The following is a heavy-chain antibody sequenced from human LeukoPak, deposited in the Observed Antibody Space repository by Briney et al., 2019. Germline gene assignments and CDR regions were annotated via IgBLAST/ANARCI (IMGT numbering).Heavy chain of an antibody. D-gene: IGHD4-17*01. CDR3: ARARYGDRYFDY. Sequence: GGSLRLSCAASGFTVSSNYMSWVRQAPGKGLEWVSVIYSGGSTYYADSVKGRFTISRDNSKNTLYLQMNSLRAEDTAVYYCARARYGDRYFDYWGQGTLVTVSS. CDR2: IYSGGST. J-gene: IGHJ4*02. CDR1: GFTVSSNY. V-gene: IGHV3-66*01.